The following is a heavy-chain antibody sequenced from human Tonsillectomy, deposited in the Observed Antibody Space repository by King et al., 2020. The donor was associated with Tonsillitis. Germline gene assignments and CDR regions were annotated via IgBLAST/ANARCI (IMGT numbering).Heavy chain of an antibody. V-gene: IGHV3-30-3*01. CDR2: VSSHGSNG. Sequence: VQLVESGGGVVQPGRSLRLSCAASEFTFSNHAFHWVRQAPGKGLEWVAVVSSHGSNGFYADSVKGRFTISRDNSKNSLYLQMNALKADDTAAYYCARDNSSWYGAFDIWGQGTVVSVSS. J-gene: IGHJ3*02. CDR3: ARDNSSWYGAFDI. D-gene: IGHD2/OR15-2a*01. CDR1: EFTFSNHA.